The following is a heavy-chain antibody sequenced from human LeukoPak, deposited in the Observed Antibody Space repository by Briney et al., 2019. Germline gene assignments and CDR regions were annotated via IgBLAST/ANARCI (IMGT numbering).Heavy chain of an antibody. V-gene: IGHV4-59*08. Sequence: SETLSLTCTVSGGSISSYYWSWIRQPPGKGLEWIGYIYYSGSTNYNPSLKSRVTISVDTSKNQFSLKLSSVTAADTAVYYCARWGPVVLTGYYRYGYFDLWGRGTLVTVSS. CDR3: ARWGPVVLTGYYRYGYFDL. J-gene: IGHJ2*01. D-gene: IGHD3-9*01. CDR1: GGSISSYY. CDR2: IYYSGST.